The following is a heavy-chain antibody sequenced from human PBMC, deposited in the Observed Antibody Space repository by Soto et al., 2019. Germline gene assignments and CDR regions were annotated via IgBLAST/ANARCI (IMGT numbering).Heavy chain of an antibody. V-gene: IGHV1-2*02. D-gene: IGHD5-18*01. CDR3: ARTVDTAMVSES. Sequence: ASVKVSCKASGYTFTGYYMHWVRQAPGQGLEWMGWINPNSGGTNYAQKFQGRVTMTRDTSIGTAYMELSRLRSDDTAVYYCARTVDTAMVSESWGQGTLVTVSS. CDR1: GYTFTGYY. CDR2: INPNSGGT. J-gene: IGHJ4*02.